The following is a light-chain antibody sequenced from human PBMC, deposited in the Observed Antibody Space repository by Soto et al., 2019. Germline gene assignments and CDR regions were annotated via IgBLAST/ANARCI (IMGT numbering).Light chain of an antibody. CDR1: QRVSGRY. CDR3: QQYGSSPRT. J-gene: IGKJ1*01. V-gene: IGKV3-20*01. Sequence: EIGLTQSPGTLPLSRRERATRSCRANQRVSGRYLAWYHQKPGQAPRHLIYGASSRAPGIPDRFSGSGSGTDFTLTISRLEPEAFAVYYCQQYGSSPRTVGQGTKVEIK. CDR2: GAS.